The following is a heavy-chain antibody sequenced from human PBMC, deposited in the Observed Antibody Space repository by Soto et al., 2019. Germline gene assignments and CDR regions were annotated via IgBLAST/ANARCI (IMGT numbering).Heavy chain of an antibody. D-gene: IGHD1-26*01. CDR1: RYTFTNFW. CDR2: IYPGDSST. CDR3: ARGDTMAGSSFDI. V-gene: IGHV5-51*01. Sequence: PGESLKISCEASRYTFTNFWIGWVRQMPGQGLEWMAIIYPGDSSTRYGLSFQGQVTISADKSINTAYLQWGSLKASDTAMYYCARGDTMAGSSFDIWGQGTMVTVSS. J-gene: IGHJ3*02.